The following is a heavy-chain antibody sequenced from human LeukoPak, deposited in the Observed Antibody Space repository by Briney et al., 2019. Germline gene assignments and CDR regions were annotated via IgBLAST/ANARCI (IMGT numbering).Heavy chain of an antibody. V-gene: IGHV3-48*01. CDR1: GFTFSSYS. CDR2: ISSSSSTI. CDR3: AREGKDYSNYVAFDI. Sequence: GGSLRLSCAASGFTFSSYSMNWVRQAPGKGLEWGSYISSSSSTIYYADSVKGRFTISRDNAKNSLYLQMNSLRAEDTAVYYCAREGKDYSNYVAFDIWGQGTMVTVSS. D-gene: IGHD4-11*01. J-gene: IGHJ3*02.